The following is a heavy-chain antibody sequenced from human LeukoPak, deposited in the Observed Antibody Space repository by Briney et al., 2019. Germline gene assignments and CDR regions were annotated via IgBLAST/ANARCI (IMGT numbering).Heavy chain of an antibody. CDR1: GGTFSSYA. V-gene: IGHV1-69*13. J-gene: IGHJ4*02. D-gene: IGHD1-26*01. Sequence: SVKVSCKASGGTFSSYAISWVRRAPGQGLEWMGGIIPIFGTANYAQKFQGRVTITADESTSTAYMELTSLRSDDTAVYYCARGIVGALFDYWGQGTLVTVSS. CDR2: IIPIFGTA. CDR3: ARGIVGALFDY.